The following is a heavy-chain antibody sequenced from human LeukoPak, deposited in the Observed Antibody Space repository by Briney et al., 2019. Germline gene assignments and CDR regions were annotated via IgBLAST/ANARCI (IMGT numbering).Heavy chain of an antibody. J-gene: IGHJ4*02. D-gene: IGHD3-22*01. V-gene: IGHV3-11*01. Sequence: GSXRLSCAASGFTFSXYYMSWIRQAPGXGLEXVSYISSSGSTIYYADSVKGRFSISRDNAKNSLYLQMNSLRAEDTAVYYCARADRYDSSGYYLDYWGQGTLVTVSS. CDR2: ISSSGSTI. CDR1: GFTFSXYY. CDR3: ARADRYDSSGYYLDY.